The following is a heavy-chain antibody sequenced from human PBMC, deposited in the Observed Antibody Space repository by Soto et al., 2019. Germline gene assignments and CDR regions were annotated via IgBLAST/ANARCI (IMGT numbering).Heavy chain of an antibody. J-gene: IGHJ4*02. V-gene: IGHV1-18*01. D-gene: IGHD3-16*01. CDR2: ISAYNGNT. CDR1: GYTFTSYG. Sequence: QVPLVQSGAEVKKPGASVKVSCKASGYTFTSYGISWVRQAPGQGLEWMGWISAYNGNTNYAQKLQGRVTMTTDTTTSTAYMDLRSLRSDDTAVYYCARDESVMIKFGGPGRKDYWGQGTLVTVAS. CDR3: ARDESVMIKFGGPGRKDY.